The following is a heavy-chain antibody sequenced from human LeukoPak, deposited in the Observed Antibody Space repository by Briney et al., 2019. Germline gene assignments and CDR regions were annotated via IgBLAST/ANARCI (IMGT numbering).Heavy chain of an antibody. D-gene: IGHD1-26*01. CDR1: GFTFSSHA. CDR3: ARKAQTGSHSGPFDI. Sequence: GGSLRLSCAASGFTFSSHAMNWVRQAPVKGLEWISSISTDSLTIKYADFVSGQFTISRGNAEHLLFLQMNSLRAEDTAVYYCARKAQTGSHSGPFDIWGQGTLVTVSS. J-gene: IGHJ3*02. CDR2: ISTDSLTI. V-gene: IGHV3-48*04.